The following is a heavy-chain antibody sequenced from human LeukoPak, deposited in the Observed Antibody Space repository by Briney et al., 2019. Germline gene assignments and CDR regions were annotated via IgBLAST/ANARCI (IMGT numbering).Heavy chain of an antibody. CDR2: MNPNSGKT. J-gene: IGHJ6*03. V-gene: IGHV1-8*01. CDR3: AREGYCSSTSCYTGYYYYYMDV. CDR1: GYTLTSYD. Sequence: AASVKVSCKASGYTLTSYDINWVRQATGQGLEWMGWMNPNSGKTGYAQKFQGRITITRNTSISTAYMELSSLRSEDTAVYYCAREGYCSSTSCYTGYYYYYMDVWGKGTTVTVSS. D-gene: IGHD2-2*02.